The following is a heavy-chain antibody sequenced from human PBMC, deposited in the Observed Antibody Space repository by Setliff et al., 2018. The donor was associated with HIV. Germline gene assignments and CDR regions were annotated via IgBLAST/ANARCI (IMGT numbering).Heavy chain of an antibody. D-gene: IGHD2-21*02. J-gene: IGHJ2*01. CDR2: IKHNGNS. Sequence: SETLSLTCAVYGGSFSGYYWTWIRQPPGKGLEWIGEIKHNGNSNYNPSLKSRVTISVDTSKNQFSLKLSSVTAADTSVYYCARHDGTYCGGDCYLLGYFDLWGRGTLVTVSS. CDR3: ARHDGTYCGGDCYLLGYFDL. V-gene: IGHV4-34*01. CDR1: GGSFSGYY.